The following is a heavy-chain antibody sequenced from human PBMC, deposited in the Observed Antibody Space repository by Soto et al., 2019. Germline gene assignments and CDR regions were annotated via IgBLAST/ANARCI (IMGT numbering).Heavy chain of an antibody. V-gene: IGHV1-8*01. J-gene: IGHJ4*02. Sequence: QVRLVQSGAEVKKPGASVKVSCKAPGYTFSDHDINGVRQASGQGPEWLGWMNPNSGDTGYAQNFQGRVTMTRDTSKRTAYMELSSLRSEDTAVYYCARVGGNWNDDYFDYWGQGTLVTVSS. CDR3: ARVGGNWNDDYFDY. CDR2: MNPNSGDT. D-gene: IGHD1-1*01. CDR1: GYTFSDHD.